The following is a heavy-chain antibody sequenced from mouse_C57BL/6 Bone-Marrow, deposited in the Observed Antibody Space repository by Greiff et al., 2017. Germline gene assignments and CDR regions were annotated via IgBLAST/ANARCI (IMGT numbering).Heavy chain of an antibody. CDR3: ARYSPYSKGTAGFAY. Sequence: VKLMESGPELVKPGASVKLSCKASGYTFTSYDINWVKQRPGQGLEWIGWIYPRDGSTKYNEKFKGKATLTVDTSSSTADMELHSLTSEDSAVYFGARYSPYSKGTAGFAYWGQGTLVTVSA. D-gene: IGHD2-5*01. J-gene: IGHJ3*01. CDR1: GYTFTSYD. V-gene: IGHV1-85*01. CDR2: IYPRDGST.